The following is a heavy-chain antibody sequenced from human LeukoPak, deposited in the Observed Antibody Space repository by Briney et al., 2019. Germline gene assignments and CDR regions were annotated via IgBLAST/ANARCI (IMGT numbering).Heavy chain of an antibody. CDR1: GFSFSTYW. Sequence: GGSLRLSCVASGFSFSTYWMAWIRRAPGKGLEWVANIRYDGAYKFYAGSVKGRFTISRDNAKNSLFLEMHSLRADDTAVYFCASSHDSSGNDWGQGTLVTVSS. V-gene: IGHV3-7*01. J-gene: IGHJ4*02. CDR3: ASSHDSSGND. CDR2: IRYDGAYK. D-gene: IGHD3-22*01.